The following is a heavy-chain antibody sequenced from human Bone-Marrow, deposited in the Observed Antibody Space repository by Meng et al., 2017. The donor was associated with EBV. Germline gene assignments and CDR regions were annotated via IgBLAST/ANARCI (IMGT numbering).Heavy chain of an antibody. D-gene: IGHD6-19*01. CDR3: ARAYSSGWYGAYGFDP. V-gene: IGHV3-11*01. CDR1: GFTFSDYY. CDR2: ISSSGSTI. Sequence: QVQLVESGGXXXXPXXALXLSCAASGFTFSDYYMSWIRQAPGKGLEWVSYISSSGSTIYYADSVKGRFTISRDNAKNSLYLQMNSLRAEDTAVYYCARAYSSGWYGAYGFDPWGQGTLVTVSS. J-gene: IGHJ5*02.